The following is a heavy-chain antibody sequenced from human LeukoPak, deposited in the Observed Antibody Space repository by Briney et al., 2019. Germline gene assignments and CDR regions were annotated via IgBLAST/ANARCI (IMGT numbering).Heavy chain of an antibody. Sequence: PSETLSLTCTVSGGSISSGGYYWSWIRQHPGKGLEWIGYIYYSGSTYYNTSLKSRVTISVDTSKNQFSLKLSSVTAADTAVYNCARDYGSGDGTDAFDIWGEGTMVTVSS. V-gene: IGHV4-31*03. CDR3: ARDYGSGDGTDAFDI. D-gene: IGHD3-10*01. CDR1: GGSISSGGYY. J-gene: IGHJ3*02. CDR2: IYYSGST.